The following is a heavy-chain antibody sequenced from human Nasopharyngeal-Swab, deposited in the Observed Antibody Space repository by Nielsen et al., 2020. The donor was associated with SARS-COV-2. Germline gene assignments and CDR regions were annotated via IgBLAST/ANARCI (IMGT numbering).Heavy chain of an antibody. CDR2: IYYSGST. CDR3: ARGFVGAYYDSNLDV. Sequence: RQAPGKGLEWIGYIYYSGSTYYNPSLKSRVTISVDTSKNQFSLKLSSVTAADTAVYYCARGFVGAYYDSNLDVWGKRTTVTVSS. D-gene: IGHD3-22*01. J-gene: IGHJ6*04. V-gene: IGHV4-31*02.